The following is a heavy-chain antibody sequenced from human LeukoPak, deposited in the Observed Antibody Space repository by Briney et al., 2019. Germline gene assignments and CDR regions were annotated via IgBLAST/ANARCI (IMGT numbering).Heavy chain of an antibody. Sequence: SETLSLTCIVSGDSISSGGYYWSWIRQPPGKGLEWIGYIYHSGSTYYTPSLKSRVTISVDRSKNEFSLNLNSVTAADTAVYYCARGYVSSNCYKEDAFDVWGQGTMVTVSS. CDR1: GDSISSGGYY. D-gene: IGHD6-13*01. CDR2: IYHSGST. V-gene: IGHV4-30-2*01. CDR3: ARGYVSSNCYKEDAFDV. J-gene: IGHJ3*01.